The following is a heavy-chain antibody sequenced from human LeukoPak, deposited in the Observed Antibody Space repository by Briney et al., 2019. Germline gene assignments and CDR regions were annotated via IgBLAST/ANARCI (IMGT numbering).Heavy chain of an antibody. CDR2: IIPIFGTA. CDR1: GGTFSSYA. Sequence: SVKVSCKASGGTFSSYAISWVRQAPGQGLEWMGRIIPIFGTANYAQKFQGRVTITTDDSTSTAYMELSSLRSEDTAVYYCARDWSGSGSYYSPYYYYYYYMDVWGKGTTVTVSS. D-gene: IGHD3-10*01. CDR3: ARDWSGSGSYYSPYYYYYYYMDV. J-gene: IGHJ6*03. V-gene: IGHV1-69*05.